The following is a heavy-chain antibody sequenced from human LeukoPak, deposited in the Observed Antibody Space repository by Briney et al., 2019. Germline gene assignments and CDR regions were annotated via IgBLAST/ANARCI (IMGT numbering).Heavy chain of an antibody. D-gene: IGHD1-14*01. V-gene: IGHV3-15*01. CDR1: GFTFSNSW. CDR2: IKSNTAGGTT. J-gene: IGHJ5*02. Sequence: GGSLRLSCAASGFTFSNSWMRWVRQAPGKGLEWVGRIKSNTAGGTTHYAAPVKGRFTISRDNSKNTLYLQMNSLKTEDTAVYYCTAEPNWFDPWGQGTLVTVSP. CDR3: TAEPNWFDP.